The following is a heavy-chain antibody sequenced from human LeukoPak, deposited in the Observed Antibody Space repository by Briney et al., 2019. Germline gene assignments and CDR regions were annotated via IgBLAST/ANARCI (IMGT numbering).Heavy chain of an antibody. CDR1: GGSFSGYY. Sequence: SETLSLTCAVSGGSFSGYYWSWIRQPPGKGLEWIGEINHSGSTNYNPSLKSRVTISVDTSKNQFSLKLSSVTAADTAVYYCARARKSSQTTVFDYWGQGTLVTVSS. CDR3: ARARKSSQTTVFDY. V-gene: IGHV4-34*01. D-gene: IGHD1-7*01. J-gene: IGHJ4*02. CDR2: INHSGST.